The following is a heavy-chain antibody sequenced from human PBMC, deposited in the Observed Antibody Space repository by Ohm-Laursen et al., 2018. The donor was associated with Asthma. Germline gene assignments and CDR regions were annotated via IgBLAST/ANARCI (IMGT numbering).Heavy chain of an antibody. Sequence: GASVKVSCKASGGTFSSYAISWVRQAPGQGLELVGWVNPNSGTTGYAQKFQGRVSMTRDTSISTAYMELNNLRSDDTAVYYCARLALGGNSGFDYWGQGTRVTVSS. D-gene: IGHD4-23*01. CDR2: VNPNSGTT. CDR3: ARLALGGNSGFDY. V-gene: IGHV1-8*02. J-gene: IGHJ4*02. CDR1: GGTFSSYA.